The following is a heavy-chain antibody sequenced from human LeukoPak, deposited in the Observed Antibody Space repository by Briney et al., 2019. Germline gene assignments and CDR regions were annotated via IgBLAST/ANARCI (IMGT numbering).Heavy chain of an antibody. CDR3: ARTPANYYDSSGYDWYFDL. D-gene: IGHD3-22*01. Sequence: ASVKVSCKASGGTFSSYAISWVRQAPGQGLEWMGGIIPIFGTANYAQKFQGRVTITADESTSTAYMELSSLGSEDTAVYYCARTPANYYDSSGYDWYFDLWGRGTLVTVSS. CDR1: GGTFSSYA. J-gene: IGHJ2*01. CDR2: IIPIFGTA. V-gene: IGHV1-69*13.